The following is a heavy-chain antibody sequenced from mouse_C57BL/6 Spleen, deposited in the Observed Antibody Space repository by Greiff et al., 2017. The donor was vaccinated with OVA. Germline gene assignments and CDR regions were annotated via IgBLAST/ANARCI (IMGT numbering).Heavy chain of an antibody. D-gene: IGHD1-1*01. J-gene: IGHJ1*03. Sequence: VKLVESGPELVKPGASVKISCKASGYAFSSSWMNWVKQRPGKGLEWIGRIYPGDGDTNYNGKFKGKATLTADKSSSTAYMQLSSLTSEDSAVYFCARRDGSSFWYFDVWGTGTTVTVSS. CDR2: IYPGDGDT. CDR3: ARRDGSSFWYFDV. V-gene: IGHV1-82*01. CDR1: GYAFSSSW.